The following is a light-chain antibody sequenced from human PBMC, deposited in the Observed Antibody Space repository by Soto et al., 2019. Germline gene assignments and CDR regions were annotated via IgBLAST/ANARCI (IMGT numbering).Light chain of an antibody. CDR1: QSISSS. CDR3: QQYNNWPLT. CDR2: GAS. V-gene: IGKV3-15*01. Sequence: DIVMTQSPATLSLSPGERATLSCTASQSISSSLAWYQQKAGQAPRLLLYGASTRATGVPARFSGSGSGTEFTLTISSLQSEDFAVYYCQQYNNWPLTFGGGTTVEIK. J-gene: IGKJ4*01.